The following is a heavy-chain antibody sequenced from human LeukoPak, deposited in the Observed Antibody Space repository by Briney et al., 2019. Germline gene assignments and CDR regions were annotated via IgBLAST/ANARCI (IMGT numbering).Heavy chain of an antibody. V-gene: IGHV3-21*01. Sequence: GGSLRLSCAASGFTFSSYSMNWVRQAPGKGLEWVSSISSSSSYIYYADSVKGRFTISRDNAKNPLYLQMNSLRAEDTAVYYCARDGPRYYYDCSGSHAFDIWGQGTMVTVSS. CDR3: ARDGPRYYYDCSGSHAFDI. D-gene: IGHD3-22*01. CDR1: GFTFSSYS. J-gene: IGHJ3*02. CDR2: ISSSSSYI.